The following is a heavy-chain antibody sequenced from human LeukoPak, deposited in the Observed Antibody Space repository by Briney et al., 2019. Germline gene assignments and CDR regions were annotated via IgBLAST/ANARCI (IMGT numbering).Heavy chain of an antibody. CDR1: GYTFTNYY. CDR3: ARGPHKRTYDRDNWFDP. CDR2: INPSSGTT. Sequence: GASVKVSCKASGYTFTNYYMVWVRQAPGQGLEWMGIINPSSGTTNYAQKFQGRVTMTRDMSTSTVYMELSSLRSEDTAVYNCARGPHKRTYDRDNWFDPWGQGTLVTVSS. J-gene: IGHJ5*02. D-gene: IGHD3-3*01. V-gene: IGHV1-46*01.